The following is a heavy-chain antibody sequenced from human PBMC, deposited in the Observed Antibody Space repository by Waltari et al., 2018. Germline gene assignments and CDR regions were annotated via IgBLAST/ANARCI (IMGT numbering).Heavy chain of an antibody. V-gene: IGHV3-74*01. D-gene: IGHD4-4*01. CDR1: GFAFGNYW. CDR3: VRDKPHSWFDP. CDR2: STNDGGDV. J-gene: IGHJ5*02. Sequence: EELLVESGGALVQPGGSLRLSCVASGFAFGNYWMHWVRQVPGEGLVWVARSTNDGGDVIYADSVKGRFTMSRDNTKNTVYLQMDSLRVDDTAIYYCVRDKPHSWFDPWGQGTLVTVSS.